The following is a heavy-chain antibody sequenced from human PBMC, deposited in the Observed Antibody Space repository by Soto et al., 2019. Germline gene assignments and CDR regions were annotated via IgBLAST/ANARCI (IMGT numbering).Heavy chain of an antibody. CDR1: GYTFTGYY. J-gene: IGHJ4*02. CDR2: INPNSGGT. CDR3: ARDRENCSPRSTSCYAKSVFIDY. V-gene: IGHV1-2*04. Sequence: ASVKVSCKASGYTFTGYYMHWVRQAPGQGLEWMGWINPNSGGTNYAQKFQGWVTMTRDTSISTAYMELSRLRSDDTAVYYCARDRENCSPRSTSCYAKSVFIDYWGQGTLVTVSS. D-gene: IGHD2-2*01.